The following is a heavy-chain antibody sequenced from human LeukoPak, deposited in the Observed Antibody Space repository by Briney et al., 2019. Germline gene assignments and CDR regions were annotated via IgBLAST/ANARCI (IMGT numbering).Heavy chain of an antibody. D-gene: IGHD1-14*01. CDR2: ISGSGGST. CDR3: AKDPTGGFTRFDY. CDR1: GFTFSSYA. J-gene: IGHJ4*02. V-gene: IGHV3-23*01. Sequence: GGSLRLSCAASGFTFSSYAMSWVRQAPGKGMGWVSAISGSGGSTYYADSVKGRFTISRDNSKNTLYLQMNSLRAEDTAVYYCAKDPTGGFTRFDYWGQGTLVTVSS.